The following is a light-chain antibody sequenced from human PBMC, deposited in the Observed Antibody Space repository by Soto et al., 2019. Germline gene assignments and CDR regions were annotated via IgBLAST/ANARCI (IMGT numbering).Light chain of an antibody. J-gene: IGKJ1*01. Sequence: DIQMTPSPSTLTASXGGRVVNTXXASQNINKWLAWYQQKPGKAPKFLIYDASTLETGVPSRFSGSGSGTEFTLTISSLQPDDFATFYCQQYDTFPRTFGQGTKVDNK. V-gene: IGKV1-5*01. CDR3: QQYDTFPRT. CDR1: QNINKW. CDR2: DAS.